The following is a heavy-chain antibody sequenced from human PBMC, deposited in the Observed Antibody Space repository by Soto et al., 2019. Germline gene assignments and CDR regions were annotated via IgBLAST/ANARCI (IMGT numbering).Heavy chain of an antibody. V-gene: IGHV3-49*04. CDR1: GFKFGDYA. J-gene: IGHJ5*02. Sequence: PGGSLRLSCAASGFKFGDYAMTWVRQAPGKGLGWVGFIRNNGYGGTANYAASVKGRFTISRDDSKTIAYLQMNSLKTEDTAVYYCIRGSFGYYGPWGQGTLVTVSS. CDR3: IRGSFGYYGP. CDR2: IRNNGYGGTA. D-gene: IGHD3-22*01.